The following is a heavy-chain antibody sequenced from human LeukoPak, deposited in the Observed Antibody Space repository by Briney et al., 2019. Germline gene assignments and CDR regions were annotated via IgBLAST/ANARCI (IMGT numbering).Heavy chain of an antibody. CDR2: ISSSSSYI. CDR1: GFTFSSYS. J-gene: IGHJ4*02. CDR3: AREDDFDWLSETYYLDY. V-gene: IGHV3-21*01. D-gene: IGHD3-9*01. Sequence: PGGSLRLSCAASGFTFSSYSMNWVRQAPGKGLEWVSSISSSSSYIYYADSVKGRFTISRDNAKNSLYLHLNSLRAEDTAVYYCAREDDFDWLSETYYLDYWGQGTLVTVSS.